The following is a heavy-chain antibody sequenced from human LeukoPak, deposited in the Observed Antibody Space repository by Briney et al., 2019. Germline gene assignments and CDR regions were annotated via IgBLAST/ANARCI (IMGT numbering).Heavy chain of an antibody. CDR3: TRDASGDTNSGPRMDV. V-gene: IGHV3-7*05. CDR1: AFTFRTYW. J-gene: IGHJ6*02. D-gene: IGHD1-26*01. CDR2: IKPDGSEK. Sequence: GGCLRLSCAASAFTFRTYWMSWVRQAPEKGLEWVAMIKPDGSEKYYVDSVKGLFTISRDNAKNSLYLQMSSLRAEDTAVYYCTRDASGDTNSGPRMDVWGQGTTVTVSS.